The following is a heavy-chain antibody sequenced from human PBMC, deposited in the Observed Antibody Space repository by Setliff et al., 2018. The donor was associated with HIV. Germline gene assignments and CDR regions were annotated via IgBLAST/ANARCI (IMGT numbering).Heavy chain of an antibody. CDR1: GDSVSSRSYY. CDR3: AQLGMVDDFDY. J-gene: IGHJ4*02. V-gene: IGHV4-61*03. CDR2: IYYSGST. Sequence: SETLSLTCTVSGDSVSSRSYYWSWIRQPPGKGLEWIGYIYYSGSTNYNPSLKSRVTISVDTSKNHFSLKLRSVTAADTAVYYCAQLGMVDDFDYWGQGTRVTVSS. D-gene: IGHD1-1*01.